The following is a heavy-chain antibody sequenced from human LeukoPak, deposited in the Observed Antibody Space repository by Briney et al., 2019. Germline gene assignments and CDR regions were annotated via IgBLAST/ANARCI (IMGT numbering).Heavy chain of an antibody. CDR3: AREVSSGWNYFDY. J-gene: IGHJ4*02. CDR1: GFTFSTYA. Sequence: GGSLRLSCAASGFTFSTYAVNWVRQAPGKGLEWVSTISGSGDSTYYADSVKGRFTISRDNAKNTLYLQMNSLRAEDTAVYYCAREVSSGWNYFDYWGQGTLVTVSS. D-gene: IGHD6-19*01. V-gene: IGHV3-23*01. CDR2: ISGSGDST.